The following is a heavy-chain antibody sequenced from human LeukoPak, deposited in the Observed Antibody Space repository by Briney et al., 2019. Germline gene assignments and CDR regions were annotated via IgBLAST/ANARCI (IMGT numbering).Heavy chain of an antibody. Sequence: PGGSLRLSCAASGVTFSIYWMSWVRQAPGKGLEWVANIKQDGSEKYYVDSVRGRFTISRDNAENSLYLQMNSLRVEETAVYYCARNTYYYERSGWKAFDIWGQGTMVTVSS. J-gene: IGHJ3*02. CDR1: GVTFSIYW. D-gene: IGHD3-22*01. CDR2: IKQDGSEK. V-gene: IGHV3-7*01. CDR3: ARNTYYYERSGWKAFDI.